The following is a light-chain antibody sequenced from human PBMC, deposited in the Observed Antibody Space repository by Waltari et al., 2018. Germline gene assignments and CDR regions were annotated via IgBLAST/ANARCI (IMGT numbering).Light chain of an antibody. J-gene: IGKJ4*01. CDR1: QSVNSY. CDR2: NTS. CDR3: QQHYSWPPT. Sequence: ETVVTQSPATLSLSPGDRATLSCRASQSVNSYLNWYQQKPGQAPRLLIFNTSNRATGIPARFSGSGSGSAFTLTISSLEPEDFAVYYCQQHYSWPPTFGGGTKVEIK. V-gene: IGKV3-11*01.